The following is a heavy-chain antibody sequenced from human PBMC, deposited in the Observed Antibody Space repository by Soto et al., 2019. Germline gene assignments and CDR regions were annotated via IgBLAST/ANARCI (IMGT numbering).Heavy chain of an antibody. Sequence: GSLRLSCAASGFTFSSYSMNWVRQAPGKGLEWVSYISSSSSTIYYADSVKGRFTISRDNAENSLYLQMNSLRAEDTAVYYCARRSAGDYYYYYYMDVWGKGTTVTV. V-gene: IGHV3-48*01. CDR1: GFTFSSYS. CDR3: ARRSAGDYYYYYYMDV. J-gene: IGHJ6*03. CDR2: ISSSSSTI.